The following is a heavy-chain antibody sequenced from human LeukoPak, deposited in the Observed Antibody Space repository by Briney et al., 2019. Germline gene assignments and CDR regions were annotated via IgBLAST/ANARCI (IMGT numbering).Heavy chain of an antibody. V-gene: IGHV4-39*07. Sequence: SETLSLTCTVSGGSISSSSYYWGWIRQPPGKGLEWIGSIYYSGSTYYNPSLKSRVTISVDTSKNQFSLKLSSVTAADTAVYYCARGRGSGSYPYYFDYWGQGTLVTVSS. CDR1: GGSISSSSYY. CDR3: ARGRGSGSYPYYFDY. J-gene: IGHJ4*02. CDR2: IYYSGST. D-gene: IGHD3-10*01.